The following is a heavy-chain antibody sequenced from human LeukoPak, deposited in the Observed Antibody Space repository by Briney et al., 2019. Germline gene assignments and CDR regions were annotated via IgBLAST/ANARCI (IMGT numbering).Heavy chain of an antibody. J-gene: IGHJ5*02. CDR3: ARLNTDP. V-gene: IGHV1-2*02. CDR1: GYTFTSYY. CDR2: INPNNGAT. Sequence: GASVKVSCKASGYTFTSYYMHWVRQAPGEGLQWMGRINPNNGATDYVQKFQGRVTMTRDTSVNTAYMELGGLRSDDTATYFCARLNTDPWGQGTLVTVSS.